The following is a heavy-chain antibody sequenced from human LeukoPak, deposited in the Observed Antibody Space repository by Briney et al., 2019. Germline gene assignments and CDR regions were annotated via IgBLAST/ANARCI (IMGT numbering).Heavy chain of an antibody. D-gene: IGHD3-22*01. CDR2: IIPILGIA. J-gene: IGHJ6*02. CDR1: GGTFSSYA. Sequence: SVKVSCKASGGTFSSYAISWVRQAPGQGLEWMGRIIPILGIANYAQKFQGRVTITADKSTSTAYMELSSLRSEDTAVYYCARGYYYDSSGYKSPNYYYYCGMDVWGQGTTVTVSS. CDR3: ARGYYYDSSGYKSPNYYYYCGMDV. V-gene: IGHV1-69*04.